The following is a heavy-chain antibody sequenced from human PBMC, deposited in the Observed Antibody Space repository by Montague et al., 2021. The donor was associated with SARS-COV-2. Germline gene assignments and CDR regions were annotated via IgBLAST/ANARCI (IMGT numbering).Heavy chain of an antibody. J-gene: IGHJ4*02. V-gene: IGHV4-31*03. D-gene: IGHD4-23*01. CDR1: GGSISSGGYY. Sequence: TLSLTCTVSGGSISSGGYYWSWIRQHPGKGLEWIGYIYYSGGAYYNPSLQSRVTISVDTSKNQFSLKLTSVTAADTAVYYCARAVETTVVTHFDYWGQGTLVTVSS. CDR2: IYYSGGA. CDR3: ARAVETTVVTHFDY.